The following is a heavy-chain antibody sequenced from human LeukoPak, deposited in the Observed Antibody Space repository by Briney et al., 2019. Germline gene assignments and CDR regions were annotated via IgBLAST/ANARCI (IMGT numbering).Heavy chain of an antibody. J-gene: IGHJ4*02. Sequence: SETLSLTCTVSGGSISTTNYYWGWIRQPPGKGLEWIGNIFYSGSTYYSPSLKSRLSISLDTSRNQFSLKLNSVTAADTAVYYCARDTLVGATSNWGQGTLVTVSS. CDR1: GGSISTTNYY. CDR2: IFYSGST. V-gene: IGHV4-39*07. CDR3: ARDTLVGATSN. D-gene: IGHD1-26*01.